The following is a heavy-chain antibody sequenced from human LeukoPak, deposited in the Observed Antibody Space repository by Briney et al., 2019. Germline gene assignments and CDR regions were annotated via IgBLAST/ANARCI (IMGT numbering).Heavy chain of an antibody. CDR3: ARGSELSVTGAFDI. Sequence: ASVKVSCKASGYTFTSYGISWVRQAPGQGLEWMGWISGYNGNTNYAQKVQGRVTMTTDTSTSTAYMELRSLRSDDTAVYYCARGSELSVTGAFDIWGQGTMVTVSS. CDR1: GYTFTSYG. CDR2: ISGYNGNT. D-gene: IGHD4-17*01. V-gene: IGHV1-18*01. J-gene: IGHJ3*02.